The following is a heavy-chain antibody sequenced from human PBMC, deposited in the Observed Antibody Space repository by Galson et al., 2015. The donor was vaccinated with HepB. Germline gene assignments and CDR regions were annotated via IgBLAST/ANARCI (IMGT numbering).Heavy chain of an antibody. D-gene: IGHD4/OR15-4a*01. CDR2: VTNSGGSK. CDR3: AKWGVPTLQYYMAV. V-gene: IGHV3-23*01. CDR1: GFTFSNYG. J-gene: IGHJ6*03. Sequence: SLRLSCAASGFTFSNYGMSWVRQGPGKGLEWVSGVTNSGGSKYSADSVKGRFTIFTDNSKNTLYLQMNSLRAEDTAVYYCAKWGVPTLQYYMAVWGKGTPVIVSS.